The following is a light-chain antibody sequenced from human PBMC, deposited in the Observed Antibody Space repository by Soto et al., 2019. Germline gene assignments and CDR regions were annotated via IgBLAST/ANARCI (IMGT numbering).Light chain of an antibody. J-gene: IGKJ1*01. V-gene: IGKV3-20*01. CDR3: QHYGSSLWT. CDR2: GAS. Sequence: EIVLTQSPGTLSFSPGERATLSCSASQSVSSTYLAWYQQRPGQAPRLLIYGASTRATGIPDRFSGSGSGTDFTLTISRLEPEDFAVYYCQHYGSSLWTFGQGTKVEIK. CDR1: QSVSSTY.